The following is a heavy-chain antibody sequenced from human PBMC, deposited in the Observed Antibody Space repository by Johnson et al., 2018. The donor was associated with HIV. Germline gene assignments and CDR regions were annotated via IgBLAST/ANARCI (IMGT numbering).Heavy chain of an antibody. Sequence: QVQLVESGGGLVKPGGSLRLSCAASGFTFSDYYMSWIRQAPGKGLEWVSFIQYDGSDKYYTASVKGRFTISSDNSKNTLYLQMNSLRAEDTAVYYCAKSPLGRLREGAFDIWGQGTMVTVSS. J-gene: IGHJ3*02. V-gene: IGHV3-30*02. D-gene: IGHD7-27*01. CDR1: GFTFSDYY. CDR3: AKSPLGRLREGAFDI. CDR2: IQYDGSDK.